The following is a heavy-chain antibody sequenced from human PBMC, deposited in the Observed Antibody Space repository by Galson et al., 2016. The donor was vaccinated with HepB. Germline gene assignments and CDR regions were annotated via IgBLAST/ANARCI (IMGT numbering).Heavy chain of an antibody. D-gene: IGHD2-15*01. Sequence: SVKVSCKASGYTFTTYYMHWVRQAPGQGLEWMGLINPSGGNKTYAPKFQGRVTMTRDTSTSTVDMELRSLRSEDTAVYYCARVSKGYCSGGSCYPLSFFDYWGQGTLVTVTS. CDR3: ARVSKGYCSGGSCYPLSFFDY. CDR2: INPSGGNK. V-gene: IGHV1-46*01. J-gene: IGHJ4*02. CDR1: GYTFTTYY.